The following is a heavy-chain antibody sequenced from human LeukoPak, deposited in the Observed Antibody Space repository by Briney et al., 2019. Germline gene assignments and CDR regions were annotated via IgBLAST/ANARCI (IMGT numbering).Heavy chain of an antibody. CDR2: INHSGST. Sequence: SETLSLTCAVYGGSFSGYYWSWIRQPPGKGLEWIGEINHSGSTNYNPSLKSRVTISVDTSKSHFSLKLSSVTAADTAVYYCARHGIAVSMGGWFDPWGRGTLVTVSS. D-gene: IGHD6-19*01. CDR1: GGSFSGYY. J-gene: IGHJ5*02. CDR3: ARHGIAVSMGGWFDP. V-gene: IGHV4-34*01.